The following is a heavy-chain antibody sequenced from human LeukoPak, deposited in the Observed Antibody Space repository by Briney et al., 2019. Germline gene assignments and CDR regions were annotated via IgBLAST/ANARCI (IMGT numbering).Heavy chain of an antibody. Sequence: TTGGSLRLSCAASGFTFSKYWMTWVRQAPGKGLEWVSYISSSGSTIYYADSVKGRFTISRDNAKNSLYLQMNSLRAEDTAVYYCARDHPTDAFDIWGQGTMVTVSS. CDR1: GFTFSKYW. CDR3: ARDHPTDAFDI. V-gene: IGHV3-11*01. CDR2: ISSSGSTI. J-gene: IGHJ3*02.